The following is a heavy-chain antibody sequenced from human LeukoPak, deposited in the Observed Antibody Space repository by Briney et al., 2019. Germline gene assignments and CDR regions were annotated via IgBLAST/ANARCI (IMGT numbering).Heavy chain of an antibody. CDR1: GFTFSNFA. V-gene: IGHV3-23*01. CDR3: TRDQMNY. CDR2: ISIGEIFT. D-gene: IGHD5-24*01. Sequence: GGSLRLSCAASGFTFSNFAMSWVRQSPGKGLEWVSGISIGEIFTYYADSVKGRFTISRDTSKNTVSLQMNSLRVEDTAMYYCTRDQMNYWGQGTLVTVSS. J-gene: IGHJ4*02.